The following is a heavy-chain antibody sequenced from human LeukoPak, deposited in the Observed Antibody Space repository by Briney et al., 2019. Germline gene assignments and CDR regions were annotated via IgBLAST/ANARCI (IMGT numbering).Heavy chain of an antibody. CDR3: ARSYYYDSRLDGFDI. V-gene: IGHV4-39*01. CDR1: GGSISSSSYY. Sequence: SETLSLTCTVSGGSISSSSYYWGWIRQPPGKGLEWIGSIYYSGSTYYNPSLKSRVTISVDTSKNQFSLKLSSVTAADTAVYYCARSYYYDSRLDGFDIWGQGTMVTVSS. CDR2: IYYSGST. J-gene: IGHJ3*02. D-gene: IGHD3-22*01.